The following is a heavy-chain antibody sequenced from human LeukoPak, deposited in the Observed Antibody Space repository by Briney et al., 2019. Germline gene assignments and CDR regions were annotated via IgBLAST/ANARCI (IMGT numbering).Heavy chain of an antibody. CDR3: ARGGRYYDFWSGYYSRYFDY. Sequence: PSETLSLTCAVYGGSFSGYHWSWIRQPPGKGLDWIGKINHSESTNYNPSLKSRVTISVDTSKNQFSLKLSSVTAADTAVYYCARGGRYYDFWSGYYSRYFDYWGQGTLVTVSS. CDR2: INHSEST. J-gene: IGHJ4*02. CDR1: GGSFSGYH. V-gene: IGHV4-34*01. D-gene: IGHD3-3*01.